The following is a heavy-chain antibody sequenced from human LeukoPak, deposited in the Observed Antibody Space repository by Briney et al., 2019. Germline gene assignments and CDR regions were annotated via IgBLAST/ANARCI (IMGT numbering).Heavy chain of an antibody. CDR3: ARDSYSWFDP. CDR2: IYYSGST. V-gene: IGHV4-59*01. J-gene: IGHJ5*02. CDR1: GGSISSYY. Sequence: SETLSLTCTVSGGSISSYYWSWIRQPPGKGLEWIGYIYYSGSTNYNPSLKSRVTISVDTSKNQFSLKLRSVTAADTAVYYYARDSYSWFDPWGQGTLVTVSS.